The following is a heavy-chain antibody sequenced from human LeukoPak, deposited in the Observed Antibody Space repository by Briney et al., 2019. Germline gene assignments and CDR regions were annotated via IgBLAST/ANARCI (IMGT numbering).Heavy chain of an antibody. J-gene: IGHJ5*02. D-gene: IGHD4-17*01. Sequence: PSETLSLTCTVSGGSISSSSYYWGWIRQPPGKGLEWIGSIYYSGSTYYNPSLKSRVTISVDTSKNQFPLKLRSVTAAATAVYSCARHDNGDTNGDWFDPWGQGTLVTVSS. CDR3: ARHDNGDTNGDWFDP. CDR2: IYYSGST. CDR1: GGSISSSSYY. V-gene: IGHV4-39*01.